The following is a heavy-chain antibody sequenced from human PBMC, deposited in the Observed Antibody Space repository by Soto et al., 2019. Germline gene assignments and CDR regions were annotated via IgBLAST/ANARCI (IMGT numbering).Heavy chain of an antibody. CDR3: ARQQYTVVTAFDV. CDR2: VSYNGNT. CDR1: GGSITPYY. D-gene: IGHD2-15*01. V-gene: IGHV4-59*07. Sequence: QVQLKESGPGLVKPADTLSLKCTVSGGSITPYYWSWIRQTPGGGLEWIGYVSYNGNTNYNPSLESRVSISADTSKNEFSLKLTSLTAADAAIYFCARQQYTVVTAFDVSGQGTMVAVSS. J-gene: IGHJ3*01.